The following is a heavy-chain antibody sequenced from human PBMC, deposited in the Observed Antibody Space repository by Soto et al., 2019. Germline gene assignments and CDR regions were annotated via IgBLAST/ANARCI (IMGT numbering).Heavy chain of an antibody. CDR3: ARVSRGVVGRGAFDL. D-gene: IGHD3-10*01. Sequence: QVKLVESGGGVVQPGRSLRLSCAASGFTFSTYALHWVRQAPGEGLEWVALISYDGSNKNYTDSVKGRFTVSRDTSKRTLNLQMNTLRAEDTAVYYCARVSRGVVGRGAFDLVGQGTTVTVSS. J-gene: IGHJ3*01. CDR1: GFTFSTYA. V-gene: IGHV3-30-3*01. CDR2: ISYDGSNK.